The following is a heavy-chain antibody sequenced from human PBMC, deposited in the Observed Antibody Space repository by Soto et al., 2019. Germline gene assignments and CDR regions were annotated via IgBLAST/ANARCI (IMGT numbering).Heavy chain of an antibody. J-gene: IGHJ4*02. CDR2: ISSSGSTI. D-gene: IGHD4-4*01. CDR1: GFTFSDYY. CDR3: ARADYSNYGLFDY. V-gene: IGHV3-11*01. Sequence: GGSLRLSCAASGFTFSDYYMSWIRQAPGKGLEWVAYISSSGSTIYYADSVKGRFTISRDNAKNSLYLQMNSLRAEDTAVYYCARADYSNYGLFDYWGQGTLVTVSS.